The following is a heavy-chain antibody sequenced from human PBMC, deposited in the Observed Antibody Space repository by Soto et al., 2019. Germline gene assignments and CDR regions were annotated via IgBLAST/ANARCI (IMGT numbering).Heavy chain of an antibody. D-gene: IGHD3-3*01. Sequence: EASVKVSCKASGYTFTSYDINWVRQATGQGLEWMGWMNPNSGNTGYAQKFQGRVTMTRNTSISTAYMELSSLRSEDTAVYYCARKYYDFWSGYYTDWFDPWGQGTLVTVSS. CDR2: MNPNSGNT. V-gene: IGHV1-8*01. CDR1: GYTFTSYD. CDR3: ARKYYDFWSGYYTDWFDP. J-gene: IGHJ5*02.